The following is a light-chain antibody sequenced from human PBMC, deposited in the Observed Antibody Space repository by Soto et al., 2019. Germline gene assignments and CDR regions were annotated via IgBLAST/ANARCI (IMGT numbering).Light chain of an antibody. V-gene: IGLV3-21*02. CDR1: NIGSKS. CDR2: DDS. J-gene: IGLJ1*01. CDR3: QVWDNGSDHYV. Sequence: SYVLTQPPSVSVAPGQTASIACGGDNIGSKSVHWYQQKPGQAPVPVVFDDSDRPSGIPERFSGSNSGNTATLTISRVEVGDEADYYCQVWDNGSDHYVFGLGTKVTVL.